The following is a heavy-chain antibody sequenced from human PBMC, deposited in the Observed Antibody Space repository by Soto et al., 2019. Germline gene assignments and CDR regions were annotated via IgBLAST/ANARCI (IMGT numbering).Heavy chain of an antibody. CDR3: ARSTGVTADYGMDV. J-gene: IGHJ6*02. Sequence: GESLKISCSASGFNFSSYGMHWVRQAPGKGLEWVAFIWFDGSGRFYADSVEGRFTISRDTSKKMLYLQMNSLRAEDTALYYCARSTGVTADYGMDVWGQGTTVTVSS. V-gene: IGHV3-33*01. CDR2: IWFDGSGR. D-gene: IGHD2-2*01. CDR1: GFNFSSYG.